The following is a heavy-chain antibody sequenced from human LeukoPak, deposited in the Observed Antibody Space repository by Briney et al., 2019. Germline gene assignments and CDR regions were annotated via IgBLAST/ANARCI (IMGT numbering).Heavy chain of an antibody. V-gene: IGHV3-21*01. J-gene: IGHJ6*02. CDR1: GFTFSSYS. Sequence: GGSLRLSCAASGFTFSSYSMNWVRQAPGKGLEWVSSTSSSSSYIYYADSVKGRFTISRDNAKNPLYPQMNSLRAEDTAIYYCARVASDPRPYYYYGMDVWGQGTTVTVSS. D-gene: IGHD1-26*01. CDR2: TSSSSSYI. CDR3: ARVASDPRPYYYYGMDV.